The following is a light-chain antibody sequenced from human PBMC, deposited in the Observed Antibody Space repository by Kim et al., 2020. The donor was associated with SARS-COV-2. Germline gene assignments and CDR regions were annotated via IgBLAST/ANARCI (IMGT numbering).Light chain of an antibody. Sequence: KVSIPCAGTNSNIGVNFVYWYQHLPGMAPKILMSRNNRRPSGVPARCSGVKSGTSAFLAISGRGSEEEGDYYCAAWDDSLTVRWVFGGGTKLTVL. J-gene: IGLJ3*02. V-gene: IGLV1-47*01. CDR3: AAWDDSLTVRWV. CDR2: RNN. CDR1: NSNIGVNF.